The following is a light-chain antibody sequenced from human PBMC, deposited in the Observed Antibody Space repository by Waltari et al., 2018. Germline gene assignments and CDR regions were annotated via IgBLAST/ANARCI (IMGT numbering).Light chain of an antibody. V-gene: IGKV4-1*01. CDR2: WAG. J-gene: IGKJ4*01. CDR3: QQYYSAPLT. Sequence: DIVMTQSPDYLAVSLGERATINCKSSQTVLYRSNNKNDLAWYQQKPGQPPKLLIHWAGIRESGVPDRFSGSGSGTDFSLTISSLQAEDVAVYYCQQYYSAPLTFGGGTKVDIK. CDR1: QTVLYRSNNKND.